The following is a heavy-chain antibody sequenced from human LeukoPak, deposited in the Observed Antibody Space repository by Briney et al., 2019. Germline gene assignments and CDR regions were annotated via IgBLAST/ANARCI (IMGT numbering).Heavy chain of an antibody. CDR2: IMRDGSEK. Sequence: GGSLRLSCAASGLSFSNQWMNWVHQPTGRGLVWVANIMRDGSEKYYVYSVKGRLTISRDNAKISLYLQMISLRAEDTAVYYCARDPSRGYSYGYADYWGQGSLVIVSS. D-gene: IGHD5-18*01. CDR1: GLSFSNQW. J-gene: IGHJ4*02. CDR3: ARDPSRGYSYGYADY. V-gene: IGHV3-7*01.